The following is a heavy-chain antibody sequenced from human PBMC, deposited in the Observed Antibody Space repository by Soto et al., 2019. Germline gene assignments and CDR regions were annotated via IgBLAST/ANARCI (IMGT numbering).Heavy chain of an antibody. CDR3: AADRKGSSTSPYYYYGMDV. CDR1: GFTFSTYA. D-gene: IGHD2-2*01. J-gene: IGHJ6*02. Sequence: GGSLILSCAASGFTFSTYAMAWVRQAPGKGLDWVSAISDSGANTYYPDSVKGRFTISRDNSKNTLYLQLDSLRVEDTAVYYCAADRKGSSTSPYYYYGMDVWGQGTTVTVSS. V-gene: IGHV3-23*01. CDR2: ISDSGANT.